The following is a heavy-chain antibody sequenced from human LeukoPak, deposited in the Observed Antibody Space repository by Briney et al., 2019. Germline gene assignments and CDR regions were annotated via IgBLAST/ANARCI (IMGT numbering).Heavy chain of an antibody. D-gene: IGHD3-3*01. CDR3: ARHGTYYESDY. V-gene: IGHV4-59*08. J-gene: IGHJ4*02. CDR1: GGSIRSYY. CDR2: IYYSGST. Sequence: PSETLSLTCTVSGGSIRSYYWNWIRQPPGKGLEWIGSIYYSGSTNYSPSLKSRVTISVDTSKNQFSLKLSSVTAADTAVYYCARHGTYYESDYLGQGTLVTVSS.